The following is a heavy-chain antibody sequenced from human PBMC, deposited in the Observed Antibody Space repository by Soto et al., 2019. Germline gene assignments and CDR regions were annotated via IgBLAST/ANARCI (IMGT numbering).Heavy chain of an antibody. V-gene: IGHV4-31*02. Sequence: QVYLQESGPGLVRTSETLSLSCSVSGDSMATGGHYYNWIRHLPGQGLEWIGYIYFSWATPYSPSLRPRATISIEMSKHQFSRRLIFVPAADTALYFCARDKYLEPTVWGYWGYGIQFPFS. CDR3: ARDKYLEPTVWGY. D-gene: IGHD7-27*01. CDR1: GDSMATGGHY. CDR2: IYFSWAT. J-gene: IGHJ4*01.